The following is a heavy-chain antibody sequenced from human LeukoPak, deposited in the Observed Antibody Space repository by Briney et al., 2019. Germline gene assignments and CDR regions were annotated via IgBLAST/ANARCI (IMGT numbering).Heavy chain of an antibody. CDR3: AREADLVVVPAAPYFDY. V-gene: IGHV4-4*07. CDR2: IYTSGST. D-gene: IGHD2-2*01. CDR1: GGSISGYY. Sequence: PSQTLSLTCTVSGGSISGYYWSWIRQPAGKGPEWIGRIYTSGSTNYSPSLKRRVTMSVDTSKNQFSLRLRSVTAADTAVYYCAREADLVVVPAAPYFDYWGQGTLVTVSS. J-gene: IGHJ4*02.